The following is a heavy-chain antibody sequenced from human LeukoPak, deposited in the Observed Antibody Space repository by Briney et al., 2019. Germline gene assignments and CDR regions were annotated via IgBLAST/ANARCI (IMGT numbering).Heavy chain of an antibody. Sequence: SETLSLTCTVSGGSISSYYWSWIREPPGKGLELIGYIYYSGSTNYNPSLKSRFTISVDTSKNQFSLKLSSVTAADTAVYYCARHERWEVLLGAFDISGQGTMVTVSS. CDR3: ARHERWEVLLGAFDI. CDR1: GGSISSYY. D-gene: IGHD1-26*01. CDR2: IYYSGST. J-gene: IGHJ3*02. V-gene: IGHV4-59*08.